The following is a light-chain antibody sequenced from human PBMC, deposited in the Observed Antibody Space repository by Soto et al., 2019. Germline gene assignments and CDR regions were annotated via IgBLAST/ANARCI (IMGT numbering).Light chain of an antibody. CDR1: QDISNY. CDR3: QKYDNLPIN. J-gene: IGKJ5*01. V-gene: IGKV1-33*01. Sequence: DIQITHAPSSLSASVVDRVTITFQASQDISNYLNWYQQKPGKAPKLLIYDASNLETGVPSRFSGSGSGTDFTFTISSLQPEDIATYYCQKYDNLPINCGQGKRRAIK. CDR2: DAS.